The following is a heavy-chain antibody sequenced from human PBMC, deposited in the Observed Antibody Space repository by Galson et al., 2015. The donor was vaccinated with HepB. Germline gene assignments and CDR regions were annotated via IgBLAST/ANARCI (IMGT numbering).Heavy chain of an antibody. CDR3: VRLPSRGVINYYGMDV. Sequence: QSGAEVKKPGESLRISCKGSGYSFTSYWISWVRQMPGKGLEWMGRIDPSDSYTNYSPSFQGHVTISAAKSISTAYLQWSSLKASDTAMYYCVRLPSRGVINYYGMDVWGQGTTVTVSS. V-gene: IGHV5-10-1*01. CDR2: IDPSDSYT. CDR1: GYSFTSYW. D-gene: IGHD3-10*01. J-gene: IGHJ6*02.